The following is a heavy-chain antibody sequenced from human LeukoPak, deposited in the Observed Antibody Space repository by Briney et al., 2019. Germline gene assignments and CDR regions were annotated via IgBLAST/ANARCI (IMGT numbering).Heavy chain of an antibody. CDR3: ARQNPSSRFYYYYYGMDV. D-gene: IGHD6-13*01. V-gene: IGHV4-31*03. J-gene: IGHJ6*02. Sequence: SQTLSLTCTVSGSSISSGGYYWSWIRQHPGKGLEWIGYIYYSGSTYYNPSLKSRVTISVDKSKNQFSLKLSSVTAADTAVYYCARQNPSSRFYYYYYGMDVWGQGTTVTVSS. CDR2: IYYSGST. CDR1: GSSISSGGYY.